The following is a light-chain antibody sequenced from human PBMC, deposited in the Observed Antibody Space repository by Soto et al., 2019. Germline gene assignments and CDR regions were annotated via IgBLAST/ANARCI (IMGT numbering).Light chain of an antibody. CDR1: QSVSSY. J-gene: IGKJ1*01. CDR3: HQYGSSPWT. CDR2: DAS. Sequence: EIVLTQSPGTLSLSPGERATPSCRASQSVSSYLAWYQQKPGQAPRLLIYDASNRATGIPARFSGSGSGTDFTLTISRLEPEDFAVYFCHQYGSSPWTFGQGTKVDI. V-gene: IGKV3-20*01.